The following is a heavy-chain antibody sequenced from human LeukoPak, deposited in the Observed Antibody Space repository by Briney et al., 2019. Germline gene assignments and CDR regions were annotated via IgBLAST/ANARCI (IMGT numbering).Heavy chain of an antibody. CDR1: GFTFSSYG. D-gene: IGHD5-24*01. CDR2: ISYDGSNK. CDR3: AKVRGSIRDVAAFDI. V-gene: IGHV3-30*18. J-gene: IGHJ3*02. Sequence: PGGSLRLSCAASGFTFSSYGMHWVRQAPGKGLEWVAVISYDGSNKYYADSVKGRFTISRDNSKNTLYLQMNSLRAEVTAVYYCAKVRGSIRDVAAFDIWGQGTMVTVSS.